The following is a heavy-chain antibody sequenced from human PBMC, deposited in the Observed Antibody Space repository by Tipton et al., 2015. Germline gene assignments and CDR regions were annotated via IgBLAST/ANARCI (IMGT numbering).Heavy chain of an antibody. CDR2: IYTSGYT. CDR1: GGFINNYY. Sequence: TLSLTCTVSGGFINNYYWSWIRQPAGKGLEWIERIYTSGYTNYNPSLKSRLTMSVDTSKNQFSLKLNSVTAADTAVYYCARVGDFSGYPHDPLDIWGQGTMVTVSS. D-gene: IGHD3-22*01. J-gene: IGHJ3*02. CDR3: ARVGDFSGYPHDPLDI. V-gene: IGHV4-4*07.